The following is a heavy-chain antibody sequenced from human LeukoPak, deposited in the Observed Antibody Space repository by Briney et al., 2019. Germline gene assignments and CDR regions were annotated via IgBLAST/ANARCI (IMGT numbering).Heavy chain of an antibody. D-gene: IGHD5-18*01. CDR1: GGSISSYY. CDR3: ASSSTANDAFDI. J-gene: IGHJ3*02. V-gene: IGHV4-59*01. Sequence: SETLSLTCTVSGGSISSYYWSWIRQPPGKGLEWTGYIYYSGSTNYNPSLKSRVTISVDTSKNQFSLKLSSVTAADTAVYYCASSSTANDAFDIWGQGTMVTVSS. CDR2: IYYSGST.